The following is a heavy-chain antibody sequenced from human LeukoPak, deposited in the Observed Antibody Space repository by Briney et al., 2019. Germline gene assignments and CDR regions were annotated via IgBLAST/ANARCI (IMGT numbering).Heavy chain of an antibody. D-gene: IGHD3-22*01. J-gene: IGHJ3*02. CDR2: IIPIFGTA. Sequence: GALVKVSCKASGGTFSSYAISWVRQAPGQGLEWMGGIIPIFGTANYAQKFQGRVTITADESTSTAYMELSSLRSEDTAVYYCARVLFMMVLNDAFDIWGQGTMVTVSS. CDR1: GGTFSSYA. V-gene: IGHV1-69*13. CDR3: ARVLFMMVLNDAFDI.